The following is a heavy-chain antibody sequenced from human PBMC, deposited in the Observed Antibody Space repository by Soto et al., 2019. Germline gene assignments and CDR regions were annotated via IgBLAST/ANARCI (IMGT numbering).Heavy chain of an antibody. V-gene: IGHV3-66*01. J-gene: IGHJ4*01. CDR3: ARGRGHCVVTPCFLPLDY. CDR1: GFTVSSNY. CDR2: MYSGGDT. D-gene: IGHD3-10*01. Sequence: EVQLVGSGGGLVQPGGSLRLSCAASGFTVSSNYMSWVPQAPGKGLECVSIMYSGGDTYYADSVEGRFTVSRDNSKNTLYLQMNTLGVDDTALYYCARGRGHCVVTPCFLPLDYWGQGALVTVSS.